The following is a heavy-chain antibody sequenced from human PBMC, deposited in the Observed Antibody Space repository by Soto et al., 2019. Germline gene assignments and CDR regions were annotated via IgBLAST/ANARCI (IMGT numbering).Heavy chain of an antibody. J-gene: IGHJ6*02. Sequence: GGSLRLSCAASGFTFSSYAMPWVRQAPGKGLEWVAVISYDGSNKYYADSVKGRFTISRDNSKNTLYLQMNSLRAEDTAVYYCARDKRSRGYSYGYGDYYYYYGMDVWGQGTTVTVSS. CDR3: ARDKRSRGYSYGYGDYYYYYGMDV. D-gene: IGHD5-18*01. CDR2: ISYDGSNK. V-gene: IGHV3-30-3*01. CDR1: GFTFSSYA.